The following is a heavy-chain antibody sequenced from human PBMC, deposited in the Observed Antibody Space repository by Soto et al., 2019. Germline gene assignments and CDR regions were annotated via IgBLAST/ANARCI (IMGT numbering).Heavy chain of an antibody. J-gene: IGHJ4*02. V-gene: IGHV4-59*01. D-gene: IGHD3-3*02. Sequence: SETLSLTCTVSGGSIGSFYWSWIRQPPGGTLEWIGYIYASGTTTYNPSLESRVTMSVDMPNNEFSLDLTSVTAADTAVYYCARSHSFDGSIYHYYFDFWGQGTLVTVSS. CDR3: ARSHSFDGSIYHYYFDF. CDR2: IYASGTT. CDR1: GGSIGSFY.